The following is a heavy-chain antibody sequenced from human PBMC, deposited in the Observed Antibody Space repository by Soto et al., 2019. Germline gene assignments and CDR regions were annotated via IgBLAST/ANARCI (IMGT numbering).Heavy chain of an antibody. J-gene: IGHJ4*02. Sequence: GGSLRLSCAASGFTVSTNYMNWVRQAPGRGLEWVSVIYAGGSTYYADSVKGRFSVSRDNSKNTLYLQMNSLRAEDTAVYYCAKDLIYDSSGYYSAGAFYFDYWGQGTLVTVSS. V-gene: IGHV3-53*01. D-gene: IGHD3-22*01. CDR2: IYAGGST. CDR1: GFTVSTNY. CDR3: AKDLIYDSSGYYSAGAFYFDY.